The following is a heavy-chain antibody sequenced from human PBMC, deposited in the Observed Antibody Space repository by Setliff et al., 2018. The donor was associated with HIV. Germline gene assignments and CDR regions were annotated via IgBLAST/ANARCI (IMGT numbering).Heavy chain of an antibody. CDR3: ARDSGIAGADDY. Sequence: HPGGSLRLSCAASGFTFGDYSMTWVRQAPGKGLEWVSYIGRSSAPIYYADSVKGRFTISRDNAKNSLVLEMSSLRVEDTAVYFCARDSGIAGADDYWGPGTQVTVSS. CDR1: GFTFGDYS. D-gene: IGHD6-13*01. CDR2: IGRSSAPI. J-gene: IGHJ4*02. V-gene: IGHV3-48*04.